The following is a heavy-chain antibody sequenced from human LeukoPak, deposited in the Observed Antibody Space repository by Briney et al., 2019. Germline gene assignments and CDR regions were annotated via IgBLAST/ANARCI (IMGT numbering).Heavy chain of an antibody. D-gene: IGHD6-13*01. CDR2: INHSGST. V-gene: IGHV4-34*01. J-gene: IGHJ4*02. Sequence: SETLSLTCAVYGGSFSGYYWSWIRQPPGKGLEWIGEINHSGSTNYNPSLKSRVTISVDTSKNQFSLKLSSVTAADTAVYYCARGLRRLLAAAGTSFDYWGQGTLVTVSS. CDR1: GGSFSGYY. CDR3: ARGLRRLLAAAGTSFDY.